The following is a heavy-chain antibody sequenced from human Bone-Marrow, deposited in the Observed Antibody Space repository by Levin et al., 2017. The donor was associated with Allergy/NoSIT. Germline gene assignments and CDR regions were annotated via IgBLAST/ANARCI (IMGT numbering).Heavy chain of an antibody. CDR3: ARKAREVDY. D-gene: IGHD5-24*01. V-gene: IGHV4-61*01. CDR2: IYYSGST. Sequence: SQTLSLTCTVSGGSVSSGSYYWSWIRQPPGKGLEWIGYIYYSGSTNYNPSLKSRVTISVDTSKNQFSLKLSSVTAADTAVYYCARKAREVDYWGQGTLVTVSS. CDR1: GGSVSSGSYY. J-gene: IGHJ4*02.